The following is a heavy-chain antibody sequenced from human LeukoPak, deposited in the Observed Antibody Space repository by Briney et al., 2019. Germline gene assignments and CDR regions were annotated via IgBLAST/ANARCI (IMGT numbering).Heavy chain of an antibody. D-gene: IGHD4-23*01. CDR2: INPNSGDT. CDR1: GYTFNGYY. CDR3: ARPDGDTGGNYGC. Sequence: ASVKVSCKASGYTFNGYYMHWVRHAPGRGPEWMGWINPNSGDTNYAQKFQGRVTMTRDTSISTAYMELSRLRSDDTAVYYCARPDGDTGGNYGCWGQGTLVTVSS. V-gene: IGHV1-2*02. J-gene: IGHJ4*02.